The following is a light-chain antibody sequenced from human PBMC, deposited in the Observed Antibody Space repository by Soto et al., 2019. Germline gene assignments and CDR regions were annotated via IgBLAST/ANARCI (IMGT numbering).Light chain of an antibody. Sequence: QLVLTQSPSASASLGASVKLTCTLSSGHSSYAIAWHQHQPDKGPRYMMKLYSDGSHTKGDAIPARCSGSSSGAERYLTISCRLSAEEADYYCQSWGTGSHVVFGGGTKLTVL. V-gene: IGLV4-69*01. J-gene: IGLJ2*01. CDR3: QSWGTGSHVV. CDR1: SGHSSYA. CDR2: LYSDGSH.